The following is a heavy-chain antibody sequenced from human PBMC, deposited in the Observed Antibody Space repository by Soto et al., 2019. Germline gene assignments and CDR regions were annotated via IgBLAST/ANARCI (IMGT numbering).Heavy chain of an antibody. Sequence: QVQLVQSGAEVKKPGASVKVSCKASGYTFTSYAMHWVRQAPGQRREWMGWINAGNGNTKYSQKFQGRVTITRDTSASTAYMELSSLRSEDTAVYYCARDEVVHSGAFDIWGQGTMVTVSS. J-gene: IGHJ3*02. CDR2: INAGNGNT. V-gene: IGHV1-3*01. CDR3: ARDEVVHSGAFDI. D-gene: IGHD2-15*01. CDR1: GYTFTSYA.